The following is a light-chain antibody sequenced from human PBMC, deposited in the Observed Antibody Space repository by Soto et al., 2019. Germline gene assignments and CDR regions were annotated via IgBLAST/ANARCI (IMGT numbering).Light chain of an antibody. CDR2: DNN. CDR3: GTWDSSLSAVV. V-gene: IGLV1-51*01. J-gene: IGLJ2*01. Sequence: QAVLTQPPSVSAAPGQKVTISRSGGSSNIVNNYVSWYQQLPGTAPKLLIYDNNKRPSGIPDRFSGSKSGTSATLGITGLQTGDEADYYCGTWDSSLSAVVLGGGTKLTVL. CDR1: SSNIVNNY.